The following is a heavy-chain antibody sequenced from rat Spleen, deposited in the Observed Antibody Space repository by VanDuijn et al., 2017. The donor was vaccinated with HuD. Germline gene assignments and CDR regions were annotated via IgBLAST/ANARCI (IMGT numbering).Heavy chain of an antibody. CDR3: ASGIHDY. J-gene: IGHJ2*01. D-gene: IGHD1-4*01. CDR2: MWYDGDT. Sequence: QVQLKESGPGLVQPSETLSLTCTVSGFSLTTYSVSWVRQPSGKGPEWMGRMWYDGDTAHNSALKSRLSISRDTSKNQVFLKMSSLQTEDTAMYFCASGIHDYWGQGVMVTVSS. CDR1: GFSLTTYS. V-gene: IGHV2-34*01.